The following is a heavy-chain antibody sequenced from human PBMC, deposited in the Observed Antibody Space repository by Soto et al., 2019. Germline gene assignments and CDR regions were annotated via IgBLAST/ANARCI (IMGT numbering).Heavy chain of an antibody. CDR2: ISYDGSNK. D-gene: IGHD1-1*01. CDR3: AKDLRLETYYFDY. Sequence: TGGSLRLSCAASGFTFSSYGMHWVRQAPGKGLEWVAVISYDGSNKYYADSVKGRFTISRDNSKNTLYLQMNSLRAEDTAVYYCAKDLRLETYYFDYWGQGTLVTVSS. J-gene: IGHJ4*02. V-gene: IGHV3-30*18. CDR1: GFTFSSYG.